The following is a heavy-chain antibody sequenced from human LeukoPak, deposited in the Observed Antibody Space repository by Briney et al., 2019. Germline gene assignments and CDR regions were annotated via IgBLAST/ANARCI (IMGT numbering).Heavy chain of an antibody. V-gene: IGHV3-48*01. D-gene: IGHD3-3*01. J-gene: IGHJ3*02. CDR3: ARTYNFGIGPPGDAFDN. Sequence: GGSLRLSCAASGFTFTMFSMNWLRQAPGKGLEWIAFIRGRSDTTYYADSVQGRFTISRDNAEDSVYLQMNSLRVEDTAVYYCARTYNFGIGPPGDAFDNWGQGTLVTVFS. CDR2: IRGRSDTT. CDR1: GFTFTMFS.